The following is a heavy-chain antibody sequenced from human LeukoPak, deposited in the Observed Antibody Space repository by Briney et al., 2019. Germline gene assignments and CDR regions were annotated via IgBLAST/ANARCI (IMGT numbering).Heavy chain of an antibody. CDR1: GYTFANYG. V-gene: IGHV1-18*01. CDR3: ARDGAAAGRTFDY. Sequence: ASVKVSCKASGYTFANYGISWVRQAPGQGLEWVGWISAYNGNTNAAQKRQGRVTMTTDTSTSTAYLELRSLRSDDTALYYCARDGAAAGRTFDYWGQGDLVTVSA. D-gene: IGHD6-13*01. J-gene: IGHJ4*02. CDR2: ISAYNGNT.